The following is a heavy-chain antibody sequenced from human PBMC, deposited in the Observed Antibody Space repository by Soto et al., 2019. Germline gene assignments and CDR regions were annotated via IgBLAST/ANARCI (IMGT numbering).Heavy chain of an antibody. CDR1: GGSISSNY. CDR2: VYNSGST. J-gene: IGHJ4*02. D-gene: IGHD6-13*01. V-gene: IGHV4-59*01. Sequence: KPSETLSLTCTVSGGSISSNYWTWIRQPPGKGLEWSGYVYNSGSTNCNPSLKSRVTISEDTSKSQFSLKVNSMTAADTAVYYCARYRREAVAGYTLDNWGQGILVTVSS. CDR3: ARYRREAVAGYTLDN.